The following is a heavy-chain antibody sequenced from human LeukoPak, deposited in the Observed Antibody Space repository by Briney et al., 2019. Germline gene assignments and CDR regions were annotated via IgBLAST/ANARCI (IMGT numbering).Heavy chain of an antibody. CDR1: GFTFSSYE. D-gene: IGHD1-26*01. J-gene: IGHJ6*03. CDR3: VRAPPGSRAYHYSYMDV. CDR2: ISSSGSTI. V-gene: IGHV3-48*03. Sequence: PGGSLRLSCAASGFTFSSYEMNWVRQAPGKGLEWVSYISSSGSTIYYADSVKGRFTISRDNAKNSLYLQMNSLRPGDTAVYYCVRAPPGSRAYHYSYMDVWGKGTTVTISS.